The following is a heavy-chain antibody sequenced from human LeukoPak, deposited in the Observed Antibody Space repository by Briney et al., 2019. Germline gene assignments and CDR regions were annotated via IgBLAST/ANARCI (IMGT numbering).Heavy chain of an antibody. CDR3: AREEREAAYYGMDV. Sequence: GGSLRLSCAASGFTFSSYAMHWVRQAPGKGLEWVAVISYSGGNKYYADSVKGRFTISRDNSKNTLYLQMNSLRADDTVVYYCAREEREAAYYGMDVWGQGATVAVCS. D-gene: IGHD6-13*01. V-gene: IGHV3-30*04. J-gene: IGHJ6*01. CDR1: GFTFSSYA. CDR2: ISYSGGNK.